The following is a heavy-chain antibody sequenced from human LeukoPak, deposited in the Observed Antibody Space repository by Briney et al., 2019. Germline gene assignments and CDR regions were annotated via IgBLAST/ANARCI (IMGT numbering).Heavy chain of an antibody. V-gene: IGHV1-2*02. CDR3: ARFGGYSYGYKNYYHYYYMDV. CDR2: INPNSGGT. CDR1: GYTFTGYY. J-gene: IGHJ6*03. D-gene: IGHD5-18*01. Sequence: ASVKVSCKASGYTFTGYYMHWVRQAPGQGLEWMGWINPNSGGTNYAQKFQGRVTMTRDTSISTAYMELSRLRSDDTAVYYCARFGGYSYGYKNYYHYYYMDVWGKGTTVTVSS.